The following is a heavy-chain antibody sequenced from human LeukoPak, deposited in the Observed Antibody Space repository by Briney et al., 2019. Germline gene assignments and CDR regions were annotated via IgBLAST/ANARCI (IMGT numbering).Heavy chain of an antibody. CDR2: ISSSSSYI. J-gene: IGHJ6*02. D-gene: IGHD3-3*01. Sequence: GGSLRLSCGASGFPFNSYSMNRVRPAPGKGLEGGSSISSSSSYIYFDDSVKGRFTISRNNAKNSLNLQMNSLISEDTAVYYCARKLYYFWSGYYPHYYYYYGMDVWGQGTTVTVSS. V-gene: IGHV3-21*01. CDR3: ARKLYYFWSGYYPHYYYYYGMDV. CDR1: GFPFNSYS.